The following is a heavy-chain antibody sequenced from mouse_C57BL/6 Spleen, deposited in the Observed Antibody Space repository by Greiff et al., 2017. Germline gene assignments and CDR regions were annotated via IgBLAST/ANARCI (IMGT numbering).Heavy chain of an antibody. Sequence: EVQLQQSVAELVRPGASVKLSCTASGFNIKNTYMHWVKQRPEQGLEWIGRIDPANGNTKYAPKFQGKATITADTSSNTAYLQLSSLTSEDTAIYYCARGGGIYYGNYEGAMDYWGQGTSVTVSS. CDR2: IDPANGNT. D-gene: IGHD2-1*01. J-gene: IGHJ4*01. CDR1: GFNIKNTY. V-gene: IGHV14-3*01. CDR3: ARGGGIYYGNYEGAMDY.